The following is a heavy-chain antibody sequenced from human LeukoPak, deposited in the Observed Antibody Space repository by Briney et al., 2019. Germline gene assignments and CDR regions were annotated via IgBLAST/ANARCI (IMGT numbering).Heavy chain of an antibody. D-gene: IGHD2-2*01. CDR1: GFTFSSYA. J-gene: IGHJ4*02. Sequence: PGGSLRLSCAASGFTFSSYAMSGVRQAPGKGLEGVSAISCSGGSTYYAASVKGRFTISRHNSKNTLYLQMNSLRAEDTAVYYCAKDRYCSSTSCSCHDYWGQGTLVTVSS. CDR3: AKDRYCSSTSCSCHDY. V-gene: IGHV3-23*01. CDR2: ISCSGGST.